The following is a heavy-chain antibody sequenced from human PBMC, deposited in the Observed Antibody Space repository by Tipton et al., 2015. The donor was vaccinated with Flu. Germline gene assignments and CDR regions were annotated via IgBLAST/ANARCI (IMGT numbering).Heavy chain of an antibody. CDR2: ISAYKGNT. D-gene: IGHD3-22*01. V-gene: IGHV1-18*01. CDR1: GYRFTSYG. J-gene: IGHJ3*02. Sequence: QVQLVQSGAEVKKPGASVKVSCKASGYRFTSYGISWVRQAPGQGLEWMGWISAYKGNTNYAQKLQGRVTMTTDTSTSTAYMELRSLRSDDTAVYYCARDGYYDSSGYYYLRAFDIWGQGTKVTVSS. CDR3: ARDGYYDSSGYYYLRAFDI.